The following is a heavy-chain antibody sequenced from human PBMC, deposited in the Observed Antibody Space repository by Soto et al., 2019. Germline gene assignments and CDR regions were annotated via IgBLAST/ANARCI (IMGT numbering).Heavy chain of an antibody. CDR1: GFTFTSFY. CDR3: AILYYYDSGDYYSNYQYYGMDV. D-gene: IGHD3-22*01. CDR2: MHPYGGST. Sequence: GASVKVSCKASGFTFTSFYMPWVRQAPGQGPEWMGIMHPYGGSTGYAQKFQGRVTLTRDTSMRTDYMELSSLRSDDTAMYYCAILYYYDSGDYYSNYQYYGMDVWGQGTTVTVSS. J-gene: IGHJ6*02. V-gene: IGHV1-46*01.